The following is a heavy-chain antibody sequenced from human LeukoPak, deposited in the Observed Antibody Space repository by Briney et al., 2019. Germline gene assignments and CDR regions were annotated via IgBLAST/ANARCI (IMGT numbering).Heavy chain of an antibody. V-gene: IGHV4-59*01. Sequence: SETLSLTCTVSGXSISSYYGSWIRQPPGKGLEWIGYIYYSGSTNYNPSLKSRVTISVDTSKNQFSLKLSSVTAADTAVYYRARVDPDSSSTLEVFDYWGQGTLVTVSS. CDR3: ARVDPDSSSTLEVFDY. D-gene: IGHD6-6*01. CDR1: GXSISSYY. J-gene: IGHJ4*02. CDR2: IYYSGST.